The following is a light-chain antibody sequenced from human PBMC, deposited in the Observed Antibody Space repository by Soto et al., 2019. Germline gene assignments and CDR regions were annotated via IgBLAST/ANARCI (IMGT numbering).Light chain of an antibody. CDR1: SSDVNDYNF. CDR3: SSYPSTNTVV. J-gene: IGLJ3*02. V-gene: IGLV2-14*03. Sequence: QSVLTQPASVSGSPGQSITISCTGVSSDVNDYNFVSWYQQHPGKAPKLIMCDVSQRPSGVSDRFSGSRSGNTASLTISGLQAEDEADYYCSSYPSTNTVVFGGGTKVTVL. CDR2: DVS.